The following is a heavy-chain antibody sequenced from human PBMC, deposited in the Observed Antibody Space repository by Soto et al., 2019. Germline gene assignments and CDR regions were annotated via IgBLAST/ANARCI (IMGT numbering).Heavy chain of an antibody. CDR1: GVSISSYH. J-gene: IGHJ5*02. V-gene: IGHV4-59*01. CDR3: ARGITENWFDP. CDR2: IYYTGST. Sequence: SETLSLTCTVSGVSISSYHWSWIRQPPGKGLEWVGYIYYTGSTYYNPSLKSRVSISVDTSKNQFSLKLNSVTAADTAVYYCARGITENWFDPWGQGTLVTVSS. D-gene: IGHD1-20*01.